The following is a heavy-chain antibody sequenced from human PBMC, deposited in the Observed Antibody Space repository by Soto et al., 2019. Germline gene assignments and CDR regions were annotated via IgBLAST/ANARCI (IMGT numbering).Heavy chain of an antibody. CDR2: MRSTGSA. CDR1: GGSIRGFY. V-gene: IGHV4-4*07. J-gene: IGHJ4*02. CDR3: ARASMPKAHFDY. D-gene: IGHD2-2*01. Sequence: QMQLQESGPGLVRPSETLSLTCTVSGGSIRGFYWSCIRQPAGKGLEWIRRMRSTGSANYNPSLRSPVTIXXXXXKNQFSRKLTSVTAADTALNFCARASMPKAHFDYWGQGTLVTVSS.